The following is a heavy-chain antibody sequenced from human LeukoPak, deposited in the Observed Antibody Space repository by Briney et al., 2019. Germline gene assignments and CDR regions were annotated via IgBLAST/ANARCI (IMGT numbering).Heavy chain of an antibody. CDR2: IYYSGST. CDR3: ARSNSSSWYNWFDP. V-gene: IGHV4-59*01. J-gene: IGHJ5*02. Sequence: SETLSLTCTVSGGSINNYYWSWIRQPPGKGLEWIGYIYYSGSTNYNPSLKSRVTISVDTSKNQFSLKLSSVTAADTAVYYCARSNSSSWYNWFDPWGQGTLVTVSS. D-gene: IGHD6-13*01. CDR1: GGSINNYY.